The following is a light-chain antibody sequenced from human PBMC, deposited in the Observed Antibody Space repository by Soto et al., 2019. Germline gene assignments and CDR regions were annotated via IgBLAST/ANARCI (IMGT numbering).Light chain of an antibody. CDR2: GAS. CDR1: QSVNRK. Sequence: EIVMTQSPATLSVSPGERATLSCRASQSVNRKLAWYQQKPGQGPRLLIYGASTRATDIPARFSGSGSGTEFTLTISSLQSEDFALYYCHQYNSWPPGTFGQGTKVDIK. CDR3: HQYNSWPPGT. V-gene: IGKV3-15*01. J-gene: IGKJ2*01.